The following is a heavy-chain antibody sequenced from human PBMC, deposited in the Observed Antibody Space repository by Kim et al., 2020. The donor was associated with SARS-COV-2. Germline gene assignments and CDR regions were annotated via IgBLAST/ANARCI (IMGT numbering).Heavy chain of an antibody. CDR3: ARGGRPYSSSAGGWFDP. D-gene: IGHD6-6*01. J-gene: IGHJ5*02. V-gene: IGHV4-4*02. Sequence: SETLSLTCAVSGGSISSSNWWSWVRQPPGKGLEWIGEIYHSGSTNYNPSLKSRVTISVDKSKNQFSLKLSSVTAADTAVYYCARGGRPYSSSAGGWFDPWGQGTLVTVSS. CDR2: IYHSGST. CDR1: GGSISSSNW.